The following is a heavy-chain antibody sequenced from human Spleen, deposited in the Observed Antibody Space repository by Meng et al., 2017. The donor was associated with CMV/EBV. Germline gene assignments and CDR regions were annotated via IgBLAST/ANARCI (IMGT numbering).Heavy chain of an antibody. V-gene: IGHV1-18*01. CDR3: ARESERFGELYDY. Sequence: QPQLVQSGAEVEKPGASVKVSCKASGYSFSTFGISWVRQVPGQRLEWVGWSSTRYGQTRYAQNLQGRVILSTDTSTNTAYMTLRDLTFDDTAVYFCARESERFGELYDYWGQGTLVTVSS. CDR2: SSTRYGQT. D-gene: IGHD3-10*01. CDR1: GYSFSTFG. J-gene: IGHJ4*02.